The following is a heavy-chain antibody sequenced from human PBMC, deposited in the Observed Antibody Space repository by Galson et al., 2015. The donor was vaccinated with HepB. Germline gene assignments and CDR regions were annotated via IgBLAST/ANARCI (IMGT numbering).Heavy chain of an antibody. CDR1: GFTFSSYA. J-gene: IGHJ6*02. Sequence: SLRLSCAASGFTFSSYAMHWVRQAPGKGLEYVSAISSNGGSTYYADSVKGRFTISRDNSKNTLYLQMSSLRAEDTAVYYCVKDQFKGGYYGSGSRIPLYGMDVWGQGTTVTVSS. CDR3: VKDQFKGGYYGSGSRIPLYGMDV. D-gene: IGHD3-10*01. V-gene: IGHV3-64D*06. CDR2: ISSNGGST.